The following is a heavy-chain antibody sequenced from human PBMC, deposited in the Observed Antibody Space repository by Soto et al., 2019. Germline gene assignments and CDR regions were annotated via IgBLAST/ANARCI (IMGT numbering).Heavy chain of an antibody. Sequence: VGSLRLSCAASWFTVSSHYMNWVRSASGKGLEWVSVIYSGGSTYYADSVKGRFTISRDNSKNTLYLQMNSLRAEDTAVYYCARPGPSYYYDSSGYAFDIWGQGTMVTVSS. CDR1: WFTVSSHY. J-gene: IGHJ3*02. V-gene: IGHV3-53*01. CDR2: IYSGGST. D-gene: IGHD3-22*01. CDR3: ARPGPSYYYDSSGYAFDI.